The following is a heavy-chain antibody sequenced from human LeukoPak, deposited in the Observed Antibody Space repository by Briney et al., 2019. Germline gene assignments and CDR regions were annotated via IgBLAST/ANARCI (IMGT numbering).Heavy chain of an antibody. CDR1: GFIYISYL. CDR3: ARIGFYSNWYFDF. Sequence: GGSLRLSCAASGFIYISYLEIWVRQAPGRGLEWVANIKQDGSEKYYVDSVKGRFTITRDNAKNSLYLQMNSLTAEDTAVYYCARIGFYSNWYFDFWGQGTLVTVSS. CDR2: IKQDGSEK. J-gene: IGHJ4*02. V-gene: IGHV3-7*01. D-gene: IGHD1-1*01.